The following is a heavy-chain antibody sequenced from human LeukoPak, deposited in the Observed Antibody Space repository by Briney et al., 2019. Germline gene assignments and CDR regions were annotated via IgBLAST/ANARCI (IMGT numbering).Heavy chain of an antibody. CDR2: IYYSGST. CDR3: ARHLMGVTRLYYFDY. J-gene: IGHJ4*02. D-gene: IGHD2-8*01. CDR1: GFTFSTYW. Sequence: GSLRLSCAASGFTFSTYWMSWVRQPPGKGLEWIGTIYYSGSTYYHPSLKSRVTVSVDTSKNQFSLKLSSVTAADTAVYYCARHLMGVTRLYYFDYWGQGTLVTVSS. V-gene: IGHV4-39*01.